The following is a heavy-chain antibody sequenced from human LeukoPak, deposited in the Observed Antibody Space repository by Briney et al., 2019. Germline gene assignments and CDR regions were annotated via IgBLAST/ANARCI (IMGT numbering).Heavy chain of an antibody. V-gene: IGHV1-69*05. CDR3: ARAVLLHYYFDY. Sequence: SVKVSCKASGYTFTSYYMHWVRQAPGQGLEWMGGIIPIFGTANYAQKFQGRVTITTDESTSTAYMELSSLRSEDTAVYYCARAVLLHYYFDYWGQGTLVTVSS. J-gene: IGHJ4*02. CDR1: GYTFTSYY. D-gene: IGHD3-10*01. CDR2: IIPIFGTA.